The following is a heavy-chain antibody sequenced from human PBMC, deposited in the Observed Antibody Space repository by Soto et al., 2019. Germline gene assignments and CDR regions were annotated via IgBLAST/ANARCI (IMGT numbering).Heavy chain of an antibody. CDR2: IYSGGST. CDR1: GFTVSSNY. J-gene: IGHJ3*02. D-gene: IGHD2-15*01. CDR3: ARASGNRSRGYCSGGSCYTKGAFDI. Sequence: EVQLVETGGGLIQPGGSLRLSCAASGFTVSSNYMSWVRQAPGKGLEWVSVIYSGGSTYYADSVKGRFTISRDNSKNTLYLQMNSLRAEDTAVYYCARASGNRSRGYCSGGSCYTKGAFDIWGQGTMVTVSS. V-gene: IGHV3-53*02.